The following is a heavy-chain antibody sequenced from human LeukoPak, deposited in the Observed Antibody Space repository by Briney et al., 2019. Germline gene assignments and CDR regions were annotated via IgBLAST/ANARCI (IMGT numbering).Heavy chain of an antibody. CDR2: IFYSGST. Sequence: PSETLSANCTVSGGSISSSSHHWDWIRQPPGQGLEWIGSIFYSGSTYYNPSLKSRVTISVDSSKNQFSLKLSSVTAADTAVYYCARFDVAFNSSWRGFDYWGQGTLVTVSS. CDR1: GGSISSSSHH. V-gene: IGHV4-39*01. J-gene: IGHJ4*02. D-gene: IGHD6-13*01. CDR3: ARFDVAFNSSWRGFDY.